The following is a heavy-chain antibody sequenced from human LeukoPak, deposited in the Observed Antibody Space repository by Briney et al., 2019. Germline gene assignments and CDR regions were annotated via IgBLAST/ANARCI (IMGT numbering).Heavy chain of an antibody. CDR1: GGSVSSGSYY. V-gene: IGHV4-61*01. CDR2: IYYSGST. CDR3: ARGGYGDYVFDY. Sequence: SETVSLTCTVSGGSVSSGSYYWSWIRQPPGKGLEWIGYIYYSGSTNYNPSLKSRVTISVDTSKNQFSLKLSSVTAADTAVYYCARGGYGDYVFDYWGQGTLVPVSS. D-gene: IGHD4-17*01. J-gene: IGHJ4*02.